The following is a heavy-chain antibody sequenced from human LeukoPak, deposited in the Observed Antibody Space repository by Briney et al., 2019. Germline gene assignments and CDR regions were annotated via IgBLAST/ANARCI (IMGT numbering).Heavy chain of an antibody. D-gene: IGHD5-12*01. J-gene: IGHJ3*02. CDR1: GGFISSYY. Sequence: SETLSLTCTVSGGFISSYYWSWIRQPPGKGLEWIGYIYYSGSTNYNPSLKSRVTISVDTSKNQFSLKLSSVTAADTAVYYCARELGYEEAFDIWGQGTMVTVSS. CDR2: IYYSGST. CDR3: ARELGYEEAFDI. V-gene: IGHV4-59*01.